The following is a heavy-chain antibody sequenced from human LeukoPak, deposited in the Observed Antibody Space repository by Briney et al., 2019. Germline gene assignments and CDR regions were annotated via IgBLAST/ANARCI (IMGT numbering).Heavy chain of an antibody. J-gene: IGHJ6*02. CDR1: GYTFTSYG. D-gene: IGHD2-15*01. CDR3: ARDWYCSGGSCYSLIYNYYYGMDV. Sequence: ASVKVSCKASGYTFTSYGISWVRRAPGQGLEWRGWISAYNGNPNYAQKLQGRVTMTTDTSTSTAYMELRSLRSDDTAVYYCARDWYCSGGSCYSLIYNYYYGMDVWGQGTTVTVSS. V-gene: IGHV1-18*01. CDR2: ISAYNGNP.